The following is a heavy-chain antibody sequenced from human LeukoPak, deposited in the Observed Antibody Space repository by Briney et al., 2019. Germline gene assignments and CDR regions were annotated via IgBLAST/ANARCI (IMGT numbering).Heavy chain of an antibody. J-gene: IGHJ4*02. CDR1: GGSISSGDYY. Sequence: SETLSLTCTVSGGSISSGDYYWSWIRQPPGKGLEWIGYIYYSGSTYYNPSLKSRVTISVDTSKNRFSLKLSSVTAADTAVYYCARALLSGYYIIDYWGQGTLVTVSS. V-gene: IGHV4-30-4*01. D-gene: IGHD3-22*01. CDR2: IYYSGST. CDR3: ARALLSGYYIIDY.